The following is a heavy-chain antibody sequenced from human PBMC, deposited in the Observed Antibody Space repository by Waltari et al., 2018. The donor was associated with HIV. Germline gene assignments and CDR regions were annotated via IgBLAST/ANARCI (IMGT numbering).Heavy chain of an antibody. V-gene: IGHV4-39*07. Sequence: QLQLQESGPGLVTPSETLSLTCTVSGGSISSSSYYWGRLRHPPGKGLEWIGSIYYSGSTYYNPSLKSRVTISVDTSKNQFSLKLSSVTAADTAVYYCAREMTTVTSLSYYGMDVWGQGTTVTVSS. CDR3: AREMTTVTSLSYYGMDV. D-gene: IGHD4-17*01. CDR2: IYYSGST. CDR1: GGSISSSSYY. J-gene: IGHJ6*02.